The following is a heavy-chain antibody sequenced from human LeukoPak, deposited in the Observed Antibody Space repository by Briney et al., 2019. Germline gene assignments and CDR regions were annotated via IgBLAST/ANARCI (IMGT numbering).Heavy chain of an antibody. D-gene: IGHD2-21*02. V-gene: IGHV3-7*01. J-gene: IGHJ3*02. CDR3: AREGVAVTVASDAFDI. CDR2: IKQDGSEK. CDR1: GFTLSDYY. Sequence: GGSLRLSCAASGFTLSDYYMSWVRQAPGKGLEWVANIKQDGSEKYYVDSVKGRSTISRDNAKNSLYLQMNSLRAEDTAVYYCAREGVAVTVASDAFDIWGQGTMVTVSS.